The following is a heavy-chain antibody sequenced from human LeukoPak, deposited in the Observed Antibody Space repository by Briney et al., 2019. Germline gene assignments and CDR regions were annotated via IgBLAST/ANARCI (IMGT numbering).Heavy chain of an antibody. J-gene: IGHJ3*02. CDR1: GGSFSGYY. D-gene: IGHD3-10*01. CDR2: IYYSGST. CDR3: ARALIPVPWFGEEAGAFDI. V-gene: IGHV4-59*01. Sequence: SETLSLACAVYGGSFSGYYWSWIRQPPGKGLEWIGYIYYSGSTNYNPSLKSRVTISVDTSKNQFSLKLNSVTAADTAVYYCARALIPVPWFGEEAGAFDIWGQGTMVTVSS.